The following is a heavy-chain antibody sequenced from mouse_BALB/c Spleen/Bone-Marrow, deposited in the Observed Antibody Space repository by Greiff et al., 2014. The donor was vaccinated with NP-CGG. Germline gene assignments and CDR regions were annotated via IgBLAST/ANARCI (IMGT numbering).Heavy chain of an antibody. D-gene: IGHD2-1*01. J-gene: IGHJ3*01. CDR3: ARNFPHDGKGFAY. Sequence: VQLKESGGGLVKPGGSLKLSCAASGFAFSSYDMSWVRQTPEKRLEWVANISSGGGSTYYPDTVKGRLTISRDNAKNTLYLQKSSLQSEDDTMYYCARNFPHDGKGFAYWGQGTLVTVSA. CDR1: GFAFSSYD. V-gene: IGHV5-12-1*01. CDR2: ISSGGGST.